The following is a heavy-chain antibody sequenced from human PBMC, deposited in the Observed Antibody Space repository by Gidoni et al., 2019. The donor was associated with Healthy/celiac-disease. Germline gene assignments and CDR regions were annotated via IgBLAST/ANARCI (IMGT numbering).Heavy chain of an antibody. J-gene: IGHJ4*02. CDR3: ARVRMDGRPDY. CDR2: IYHSGST. V-gene: IGHV4-38-2*01. D-gene: IGHD2-15*01. CDR1: GYSISSGYY. Sequence: QVQLQESGPGLVKPSETLSLTCAVSGYSISSGYYWGWIRQPPGKGLEWIGSIYHSGSTYYNPSLKSRVTISVDTSKNQFSLKLSPVTAADTAVYYCARVRMDGRPDYWGQGTLVTVSS.